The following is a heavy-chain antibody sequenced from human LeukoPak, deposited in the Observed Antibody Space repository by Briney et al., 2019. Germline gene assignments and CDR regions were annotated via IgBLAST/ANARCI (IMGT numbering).Heavy chain of an antibody. CDR1: GYTLTELS. J-gene: IGHJ4*02. CDR2: FDPEDGET. Sequence: ASVKVSCKVSGYTLTELSMHWVRQAPGKGLEWMGGFDPEDGETIYAQRFRGRVTMTEDTSTDTAYMELSSLRSEDTAVYYCARVSRSGSYGRAPGPFDYWGQGTLVTVSS. D-gene: IGHD1-26*01. CDR3: ARVSRSGSYGRAPGPFDY. V-gene: IGHV1-24*01.